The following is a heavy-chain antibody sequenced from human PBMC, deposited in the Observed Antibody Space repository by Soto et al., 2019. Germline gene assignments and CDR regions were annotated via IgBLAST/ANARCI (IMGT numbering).Heavy chain of an antibody. CDR2: IYSGGST. CDR1: GFTVGDNY. J-gene: IGHJ6*02. Sequence: EVQLVESGGGLVQPGGSLRLSCTASGFTVGDNYMSWVRQAAGKGLEWVSVIYSGGSTYYADSVEGRFTISRDNSKNMLYLQMNSLRAEDTAVYYCARALVRGLMDVWGQGTTVTVSS. V-gene: IGHV3-66*01. CDR3: ARALVRGLMDV. D-gene: IGHD3-10*01.